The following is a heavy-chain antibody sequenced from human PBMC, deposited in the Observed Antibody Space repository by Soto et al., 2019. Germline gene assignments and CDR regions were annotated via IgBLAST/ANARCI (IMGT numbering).Heavy chain of an antibody. D-gene: IGHD2-8*01. V-gene: IGHV3-74*01. Sequence: EVQLVESGGGLVQPGGSLRLSCAASGFTLSPYWMHWVRQAPGKGLVWVSRIKSDGTIINYADSVKGRATISRDNARNTLYLQVGSLRAEDTALYYCARAVLNGASYFDLWGQGTLVTVSS. CDR2: IKSDGTII. CDR3: ARAVLNGASYFDL. CDR1: GFTLSPYW. J-gene: IGHJ4*02.